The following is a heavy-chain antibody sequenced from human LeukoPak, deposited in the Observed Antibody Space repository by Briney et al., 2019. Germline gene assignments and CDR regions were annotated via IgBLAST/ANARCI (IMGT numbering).Heavy chain of an antibody. Sequence: PGGPLRLSCAASGFTFNSYRMSWVRQAPGKGLEWRANMKPGGSEKSYVDSVKGRFTISRDNSKTLLYLQMNSLRAEDKAVYYCARDTYCGSTSCYLDYWGQGTLVTVSS. CDR1: GFTFNSYR. J-gene: IGHJ4*02. CDR3: ARDTYCGSTSCYLDY. D-gene: IGHD2-2*01. CDR2: MKPGGSEK. V-gene: IGHV3-7*01.